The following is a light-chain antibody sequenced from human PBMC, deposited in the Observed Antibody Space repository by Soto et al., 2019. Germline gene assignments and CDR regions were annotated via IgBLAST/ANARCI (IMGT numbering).Light chain of an antibody. CDR1: QSISSW. V-gene: IGKV1-5*03. CDR3: QQYSSYPT. J-gene: IGKJ4*01. Sequence: DIQMTQSPSTLSASVGDRVTITCRASQSISSWLAWYQQRPGKAPKLLIYKSSSLESGVPSRFSGSGSETEFTLTISSLQPDDFANYYCQQYSSYPTFGGGTKVEIK. CDR2: KSS.